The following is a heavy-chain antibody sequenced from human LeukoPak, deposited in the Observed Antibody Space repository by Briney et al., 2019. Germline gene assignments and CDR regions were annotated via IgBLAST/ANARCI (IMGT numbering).Heavy chain of an antibody. CDR3: ARDLSWWLYY. Sequence: GGSLRLSCAASGFTISSNYMSWVRQAPGKGLEWVSVIYSGGSTYYADSVKGRFTISRDNSKNTLYLQMNSLRAEDTAVYYCARDLSWWLYYWGQGTLVTVSS. CDR1: GFTISSNY. V-gene: IGHV3-66*01. J-gene: IGHJ4*02. D-gene: IGHD5-12*01. CDR2: IYSGGST.